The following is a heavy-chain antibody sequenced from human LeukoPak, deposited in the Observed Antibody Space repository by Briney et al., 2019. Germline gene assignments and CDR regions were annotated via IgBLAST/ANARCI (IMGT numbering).Heavy chain of an antibody. D-gene: IGHD3-16*01. V-gene: IGHV3-20*01. CDR1: GFTFDEYG. CDR3: GRKGLGGERGGFDY. CDR2: INRNGGIR. J-gene: IGHJ4*02. Sequence: GGSLRLSCAVSGFTFDEYGMSWVRQVPGKGLEWVSGINRNGGIRGHADSVKGRFTISRDNAKNFLYLQMDSLRAEDTAFYHWGRKGLGGERGGFDYWGQGPLVTVSA.